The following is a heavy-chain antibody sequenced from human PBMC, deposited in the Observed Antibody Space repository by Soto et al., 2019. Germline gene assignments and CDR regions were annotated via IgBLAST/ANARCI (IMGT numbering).Heavy chain of an antibody. Sequence: QVQLQESGPGLVKPSETLSLTCTVSGGSISSYYWSWIRQPPGKGLEWIGYIYYSGSTNYNPSLKSRVTISVDTSKNQFSLKLSSVTAADTAVYYCAREGAGDYYYGMDVWGQGTTVTVSS. CDR2: IYYSGST. V-gene: IGHV4-59*01. D-gene: IGHD3-16*01. J-gene: IGHJ6*02. CDR1: GGSISSYY. CDR3: AREGAGDYYYGMDV.